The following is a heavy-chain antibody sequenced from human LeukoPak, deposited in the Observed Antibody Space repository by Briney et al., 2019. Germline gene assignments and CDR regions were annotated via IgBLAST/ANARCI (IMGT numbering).Heavy chain of an antibody. D-gene: IGHD3-10*01. Sequence: SETLSLTCAVYGGSFSGYYWSWIRQPPGKGLEWIGETNHSGSTNYNPSLKSRVTISVDTSKNQFSLKLSSVTAADTAVYYCARHLSTMVRGVDYYFDYWGQGTLVTVSS. J-gene: IGHJ4*02. V-gene: IGHV4-34*01. CDR3: ARHLSTMVRGVDYYFDY. CDR2: TNHSGST. CDR1: GGSFSGYY.